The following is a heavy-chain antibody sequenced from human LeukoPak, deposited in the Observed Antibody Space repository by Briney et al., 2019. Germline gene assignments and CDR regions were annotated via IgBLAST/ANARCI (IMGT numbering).Heavy chain of an antibody. D-gene: IGHD3-10*01. CDR1: GGSISSYY. CDR2: IYYSGST. J-gene: IGHJ4*02. CDR3: ARHSHKRVEFHYFDY. V-gene: IGHV4-59*01. Sequence: SETLSLTCTVSGGSISSYYWSWIRQPPGKGLEWIGYIYYSGSTNYNPSLKSRVTISVDTSKNQFSLKLSSVTAADTAVYYCARHSHKRVEFHYFDYWGQGTLVTVSS.